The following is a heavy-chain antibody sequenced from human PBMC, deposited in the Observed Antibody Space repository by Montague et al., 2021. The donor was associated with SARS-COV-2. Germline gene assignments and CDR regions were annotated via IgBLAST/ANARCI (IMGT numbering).Heavy chain of an antibody. CDR1: AFNFSTYS. D-gene: IGHD6-25*01. V-gene: IGHV3-21*06. J-gene: IGHJ5*01. Sequence: SLRLSCAASAFNFSTYSMTWVRQAPGKGLEWVSSISSTSTYIYYGDSXRGRFTISRDNAKNSLYLQMNSLRAEDTAVYYCARGKLSSGWYDFWGQGTLVTVSS. CDR3: ARGKLSSGWYDF. CDR2: ISSTSTYI.